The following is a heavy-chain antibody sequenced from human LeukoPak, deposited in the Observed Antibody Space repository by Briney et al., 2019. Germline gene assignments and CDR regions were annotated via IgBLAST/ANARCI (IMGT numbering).Heavy chain of an antibody. CDR3: ARVDSSGWSGAFDY. CDR2: IYYSGST. V-gene: IGHV4-59*01. CDR1: GGPISSYY. J-gene: IGHJ4*02. Sequence: SETLSLTCTVSGGPISSYYWSWIRQPPGKGLEWIGYIYYSGSTNYNPSLKSRVTISVDTSKNQFSLKLSSVTAADTAVYYCARVDSSGWSGAFDYWGQGTLVTVSS. D-gene: IGHD6-19*01.